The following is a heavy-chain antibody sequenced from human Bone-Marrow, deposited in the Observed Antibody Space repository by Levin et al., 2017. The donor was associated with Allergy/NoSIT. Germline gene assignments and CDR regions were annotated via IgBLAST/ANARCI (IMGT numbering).Heavy chain of an antibody. V-gene: IGHV4-39*01. CDR1: GGSISSSSFY. Sequence: PSETLSLTCTVSGGSISSSSFYWGWIRQPPGKGLEWIGSIYYSGNTYYNPSLKSRVTMSVDTSKNQFSLKLSSVTAADTAVYYCARLNYASGVGGPYYDYYMDVWGKGTTVTVSS. CDR3: ARLNYASGVGGPYYDYYMDV. D-gene: IGHD3-10*01. CDR2: IYYSGNT. J-gene: IGHJ6*03.